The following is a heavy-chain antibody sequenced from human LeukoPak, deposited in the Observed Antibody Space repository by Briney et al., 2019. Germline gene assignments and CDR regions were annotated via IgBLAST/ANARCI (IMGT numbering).Heavy chain of an antibody. CDR3: ARPGAYCGGDCYPWYFDL. V-gene: IGHV4-39*01. CDR1: GGSISSSSYY. D-gene: IGHD2-21*02. J-gene: IGHJ2*01. Sequence: SETLSLTCTVSGGSISSSSYYWGWIRQPPGKGLEWIGSIYYSGSTYYNPPLKSRVTISVDTSKNQFSLKLSSVTAADTAVYYCARPGAYCGGDCYPWYFDLWGRGTLVTVSS. CDR2: IYYSGST.